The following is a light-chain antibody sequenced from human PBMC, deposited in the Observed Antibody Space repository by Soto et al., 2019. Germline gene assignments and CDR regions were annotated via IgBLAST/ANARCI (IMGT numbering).Light chain of an antibody. J-gene: IGLJ3*02. CDR1: KSGIGGDNY. Sequence: QSALTQPPSASGFPGQSVTISCTGPKSGIGGDNYVSWYHRQPGRAPKLIIYEVTERPSGVPGRFSGSKSGDTASLTVTGLQAEDEGEYYCSSFTGSNNYIVFGGGTKLTVL. CDR3: SSFTGSNNYIV. CDR2: EVT. V-gene: IGLV2-8*01.